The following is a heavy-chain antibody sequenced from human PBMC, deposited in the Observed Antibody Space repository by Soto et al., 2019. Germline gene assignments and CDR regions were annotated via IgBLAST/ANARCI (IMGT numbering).Heavy chain of an antibody. D-gene: IGHD3-10*01. J-gene: IGHJ6*02. V-gene: IGHV4-61*01. CDR2: TYYSGST. CDR1: GGSVSSGSYY. CDR3: ARASMVRGVTAYYYYGMDV. Sequence: PSETLSLTCTVSGGSVSSGSYYWSWIRQPPGKGLEWIGYTYYSGSTNYNPSLKSRVTISVDTSKNQFSLKLSSVTAADTAVYYCARASMVRGVTAYYYYGMDVWGQGTTVTVSS.